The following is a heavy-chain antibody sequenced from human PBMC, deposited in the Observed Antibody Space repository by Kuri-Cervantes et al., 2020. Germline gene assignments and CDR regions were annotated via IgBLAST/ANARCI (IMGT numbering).Heavy chain of an antibody. J-gene: IGHJ3*02. D-gene: IGHD6-6*01. CDR3: ARDLAAPRRNHDAFDI. Sequence: GSLRPSCTVSGGSISSSSYYWGWIRQPPGKGLEWIGSIYYSGNTYYNPSLKSRVTISVDTSENQFSLKLSSVTAADTAVYYCARDLAAPRRNHDAFDIWGQGTMVTVSS. CDR2: IYYSGNT. V-gene: IGHV4-39*07. CDR1: GGSISSSSYY.